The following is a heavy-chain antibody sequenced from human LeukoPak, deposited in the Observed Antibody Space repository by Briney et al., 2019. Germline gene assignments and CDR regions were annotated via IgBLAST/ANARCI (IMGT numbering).Heavy chain of an antibody. CDR1: GFIFSSNY. D-gene: IGHD4-17*01. J-gene: IGHJ4*02. CDR3: AKEHDYGEHPDY. V-gene: IGHV3-53*01. CDR2: IYSGGST. Sequence: PGGSLRLSCAASGFIFSSNYMSWVRQAPGKGLEWVSVIYSGGSTYYADSVKGRFTISRDNSKNTLYLQMNSLRAEDTAVYYCAKEHDYGEHPDYWGRGTLVTVSS.